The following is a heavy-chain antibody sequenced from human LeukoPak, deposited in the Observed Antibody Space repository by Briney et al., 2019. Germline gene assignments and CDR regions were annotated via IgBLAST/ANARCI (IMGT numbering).Heavy chain of an antibody. CDR1: GYTFTGYY. D-gene: IGHD2-21*01. Sequence: APVKVSCKASGYTFTGYYMHWLRQAPGQGLESMGWINPQNGGTKYAENFQGRVTMTRDTSISTVYMELTRLTSDDTALYYCARDGGEAWGQGTMVTVSS. V-gene: IGHV1-2*02. J-gene: IGHJ3*01. CDR2: INPQNGGT. CDR3: ARDGGEA.